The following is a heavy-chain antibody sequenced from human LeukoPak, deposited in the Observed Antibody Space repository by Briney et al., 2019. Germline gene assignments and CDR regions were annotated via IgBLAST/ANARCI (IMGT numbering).Heavy chain of an antibody. D-gene: IGHD3-22*01. CDR1: GFTFRSYA. CDR3: AKPSSGYTSFHI. Sequence: GGSLRLSCAASGFTFRSYAMSWVRQAPGKGLEWVSSISSSGGSTYDADSVKGRFTISRDNSKNTLYLQTNSLRAEDTAVYFCAKPSSGYTSFHIWGRGTMVIVSS. CDR2: ISSSGGST. J-gene: IGHJ3*02. V-gene: IGHV3-23*01.